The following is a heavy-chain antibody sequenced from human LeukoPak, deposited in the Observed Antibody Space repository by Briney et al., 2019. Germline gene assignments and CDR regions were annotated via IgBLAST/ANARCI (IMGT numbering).Heavy chain of an antibody. Sequence: PSETLSLTCTVSGGSISSSSYYWGWIRQPPGKGLEWIGSIYYSGSTYYNPSLKSRVTISVDTSKNHFSLKLSSVTAADTAVYYCARVLVRGYSYGYFDYWGQGTLVTVSS. CDR3: ARVLVRGYSYGYFDY. CDR1: GGSISSSSYY. D-gene: IGHD5-18*01. CDR2: IYYSGST. J-gene: IGHJ4*02. V-gene: IGHV4-39*02.